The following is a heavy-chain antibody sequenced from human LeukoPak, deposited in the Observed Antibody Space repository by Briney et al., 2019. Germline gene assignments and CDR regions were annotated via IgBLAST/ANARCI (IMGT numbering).Heavy chain of an antibody. CDR1: GGSISSGGYS. CDR3: ARGQGYCRSTSCYLLLWDY. CDR2: IYYSGRT. J-gene: IGHJ4*02. D-gene: IGHD2-2*01. Sequence: PSQTLSLTCTVSGGSISSGGYSWSWIRQPPGKGLEWIGYIYYSGRTYYNPSLKSRVTISVHTSKNQFSLKPSSVTGAVTAVYYSARGQGYCRSTSCYLLLWDYWGQGTLVTVSS. V-gene: IGHV4-30-4*01.